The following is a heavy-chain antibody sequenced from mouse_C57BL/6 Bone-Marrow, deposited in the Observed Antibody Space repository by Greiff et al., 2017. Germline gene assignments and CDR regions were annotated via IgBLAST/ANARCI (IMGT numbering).Heavy chain of an antibody. J-gene: IGHJ3*01. D-gene: IGHD2-2*01. CDR3: ACYLLWLRRAWFAY. Sequence: VQLKESGAELVKPGASVKLSCTASGFNIKDYYMHWVKQRTEQGLEWIGRIDPEDGDTKYAPTFQGKATITADTSSNTAYLQLSSLTSEDTAVYYCACYLLWLRRAWFAYWGKGTLVTVSA. V-gene: IGHV14-2*01. CDR1: GFNIKDYY. CDR2: IDPEDGDT.